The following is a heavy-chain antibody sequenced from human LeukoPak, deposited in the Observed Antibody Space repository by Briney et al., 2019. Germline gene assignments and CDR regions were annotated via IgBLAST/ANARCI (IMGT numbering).Heavy chain of an antibody. J-gene: IGHJ4*02. Sequence: PGRSLRLSCAASGFTFSSYGMHWVRQAPGKGLEWVAVIWYDGNNKYYADSVKGRFTISRDNSKNTLYLQMNSLRAEDTAVYYCARSEKNYDFWTGEDYWGQGTLVTVSS. CDR3: ARSEKNYDFWTGEDY. CDR2: IWYDGNNK. V-gene: IGHV3-33*01. D-gene: IGHD3-3*01. CDR1: GFTFSSYG.